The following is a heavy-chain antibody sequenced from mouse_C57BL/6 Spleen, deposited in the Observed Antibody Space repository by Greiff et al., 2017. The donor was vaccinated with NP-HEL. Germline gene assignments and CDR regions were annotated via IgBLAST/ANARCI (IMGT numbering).Heavy chain of an antibody. V-gene: IGHV2-3*01. D-gene: IGHD2-12*01. CDR3: AKPGVAIRRRVSGAMDY. J-gene: IGHJ4*01. CDR1: GFSLSSYG. Sequence: VKLMESGPGLVAPSQSLSITCTVSGFSLSSYGVSWVRQPPGKGLEWLGVIWGDGSTNYHSALISRLSISKDNSKSQVFLKLNSLQTDDTATYYCAKPGVAIRRRVSGAMDYWGQGTSVTVSS. CDR2: IWGDGST.